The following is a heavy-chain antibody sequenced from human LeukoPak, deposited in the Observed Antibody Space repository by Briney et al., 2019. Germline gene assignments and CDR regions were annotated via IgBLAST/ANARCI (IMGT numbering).Heavy chain of an antibody. CDR3: ARLKTWGGTQPYDY. V-gene: IGHV4-61*05. CDR1: GGSISSSSYY. J-gene: IGHJ4*02. CDR2: IYDRLRT. Sequence: PSETLSLTCTVSGGSISSSSYYWGWVRQPPGKGLEWIGYIYDRLRTSYNPSLKSRVTISVDTSKNQFSLELRSVTAADTAVYYCARLKTWGGTQPYDYWGQGTLVTVSS. D-gene: IGHD2-21*01.